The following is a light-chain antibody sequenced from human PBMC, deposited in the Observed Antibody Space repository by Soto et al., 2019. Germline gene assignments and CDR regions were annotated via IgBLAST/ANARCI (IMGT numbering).Light chain of an antibody. CDR2: GNS. V-gene: IGLV1-40*01. CDR3: QSYDSSLSGSRV. Sequence: QPVLTQPPSVSGAPGQRVTISCTGSSSNIGAGYDVHWYQQLPGTAPKLLIYGNSNRPSGVPDRFSGSKSGTSASLAITGLEADDEADYYCQSYDSSLSGSRVFGTGPKLTVL. CDR1: SSNIGAGYD. J-gene: IGLJ1*01.